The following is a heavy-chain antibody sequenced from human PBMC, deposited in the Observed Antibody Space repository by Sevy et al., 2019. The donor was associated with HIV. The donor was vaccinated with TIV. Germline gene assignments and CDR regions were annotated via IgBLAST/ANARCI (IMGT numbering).Heavy chain of an antibody. V-gene: IGHV3-33*01. D-gene: IGHD2-2*01. CDR3: ARSYCSSNSCYDHQFYYYYGMDV. CDR2: IWYDGSNK. J-gene: IGHJ6*02. CDR1: GFTFSSYG. Sequence: GGSLRLSCAASGFTFSSYGMHWVRQAPGKGLEWVAVIWYDGSNKYYADSVKGRFTISRDNSKNTLYLQMNSLRAEDTAVYYCARSYCSSNSCYDHQFYYYYGMDVWGQGTTVTVSS.